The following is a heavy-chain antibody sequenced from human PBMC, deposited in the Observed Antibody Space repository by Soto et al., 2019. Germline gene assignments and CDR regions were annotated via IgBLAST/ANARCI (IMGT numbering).Heavy chain of an antibody. CDR1: GFTFSSYW. J-gene: IGHJ4*02. D-gene: IGHD6-13*01. CDR2: INSDGSST. CDR3: ARSYSSSWYRLDY. V-gene: IGHV3-74*01. Sequence: GGSLRLSCAASGFTFSSYWMHWVRQAPGKGLVWVSRINSDGSSTSYADSVKGRFTISRDNAKNTLYLQMNSLRAEDTAVYYCARSYSSSWYRLDYWGQGTLVNVSS.